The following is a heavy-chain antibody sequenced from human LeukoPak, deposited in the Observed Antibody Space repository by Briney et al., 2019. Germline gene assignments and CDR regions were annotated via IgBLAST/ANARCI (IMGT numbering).Heavy chain of an antibody. V-gene: IGHV1-2*02. CDR3: AKDSDILTGYCCPGGLGY. CDR1: GYTFTGYY. CDR2: INPNSGGT. J-gene: IGHJ4*02. D-gene: IGHD3-9*01. Sequence: ASVKVSCKASGYTFTGYYMHWVRQAPGQGLEWMGWINPNSGGTNYAQKFQGRVTMTRDTSISTAYMELSRLRSDDTAVYYCAKDSDILTGYCCPGGLGYWGQGTLVTVSS.